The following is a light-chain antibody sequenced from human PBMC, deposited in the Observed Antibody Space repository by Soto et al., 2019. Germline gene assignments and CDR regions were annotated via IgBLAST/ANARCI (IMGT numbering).Light chain of an antibody. CDR1: QSISSW. CDR2: KAS. Sequence: DIPMTQSPSTLSASVGDRVTITCRASQSISSWLAWYQQKPGKAPKLLIYKASSLESGVPSRFSGSGSGTELTLTISRLQPDDFASYYCQQSFTFGPGTKVDIK. V-gene: IGKV1-5*03. CDR3: QQSFT. J-gene: IGKJ3*01.